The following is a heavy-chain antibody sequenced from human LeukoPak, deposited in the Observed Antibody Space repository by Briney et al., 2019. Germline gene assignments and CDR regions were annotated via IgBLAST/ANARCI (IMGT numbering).Heavy chain of an antibody. Sequence: PGGSLRLSCAASGFTFSSYAMSWVRQAPGKGLEWIGYIYYSGSTNYNPSLKSRVTISVDTSKNQFSLKLSSVTAADTAVYYCTRGQNYYGSGSYYRSWGQGTLVTVSS. D-gene: IGHD3-10*01. V-gene: IGHV4-59*08. CDR2: IYYSGST. CDR3: TRGQNYYGSGSYYRS. CDR1: GFTFSSYA. J-gene: IGHJ4*02.